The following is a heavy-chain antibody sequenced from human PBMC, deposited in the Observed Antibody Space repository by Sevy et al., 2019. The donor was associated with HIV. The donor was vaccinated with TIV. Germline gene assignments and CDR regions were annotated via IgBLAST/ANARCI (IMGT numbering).Heavy chain of an antibody. J-gene: IGHJ4*02. CDR1: GGSFSAYY. V-gene: IGHV4-34*01. Sequence: SETLSLTCAVYGGSFSAYYWSWIPQAPGQGLEWIGDINHSGSANYNPSLKSRVTISVDTTKSQFSQKLSSVTAADTAVYYCARPGGDLWGRGTLVTVSS. CDR3: ARPGGDL. CDR2: INHSGSA. D-gene: IGHD3-16*01.